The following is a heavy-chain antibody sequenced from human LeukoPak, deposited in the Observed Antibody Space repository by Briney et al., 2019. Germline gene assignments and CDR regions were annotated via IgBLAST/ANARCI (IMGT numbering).Heavy chain of an antibody. CDR2: INSDGSST. CDR3: ARGIAAAGLNWFDP. CDR1: GFTFSSYW. J-gene: IGHJ5*02. V-gene: IGHV3-74*01. D-gene: IGHD6-13*01. Sequence: GGSLRLSCAASGFTFSSYWMHWVRQAPGKGLGWVSRINSDGSSTSYADSVRGRFTISRDNAKNTLYLQMNSLRAEDTAVFYCARGIAAAGLNWFDPWGQGTLVTVSS.